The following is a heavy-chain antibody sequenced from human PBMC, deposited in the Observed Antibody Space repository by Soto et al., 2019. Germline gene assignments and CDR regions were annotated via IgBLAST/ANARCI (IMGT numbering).Heavy chain of an antibody. CDR3: ARGGHVVVVTAALDY. J-gene: IGHJ4*02. CDR2: ISAYNGNT. Sequence: GASVKVSCKASGGTFSSYTISWVRQAPGQGLEWMGWISAYNGNTNYAQKLQGRVTMTTDTSTSTAYMELRSLRSDDTAVYYCARGGHVVVVTAALDYWGQGTLVTVSS. CDR1: GGTFSSYT. D-gene: IGHD2-21*02. V-gene: IGHV1-18*01.